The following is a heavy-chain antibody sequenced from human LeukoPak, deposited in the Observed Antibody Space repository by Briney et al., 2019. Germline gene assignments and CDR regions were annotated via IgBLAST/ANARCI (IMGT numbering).Heavy chain of an antibody. CDR3: ARLIAPGTHQAGTGGMDV. CDR1: GGSFSGYY. Sequence: SETLSLTCAVYGGSFSGYYWSWIRQPPGKGLEWIGEIKHSGSTNYNPSLKSRVTISVDTSKNQFSLKLSSVTAADTAVYYCARLIAPGTHQAGTGGMDVWGQGTTVTVSS. J-gene: IGHJ6*02. V-gene: IGHV4-34*01. CDR2: IKHSGST. D-gene: IGHD6-13*01.